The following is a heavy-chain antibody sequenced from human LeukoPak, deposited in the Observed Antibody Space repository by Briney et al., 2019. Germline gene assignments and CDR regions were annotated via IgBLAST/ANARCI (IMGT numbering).Heavy chain of an antibody. J-gene: IGHJ3*02. CDR1: GGPISSYY. Sequence: SETLSLTCTVSGGPISSYYWSWIRQPPGKGLEWIGYIYYSGSTNYNPSLKSRVTISVDTSKNQFSLKLSSVTAADTAVYYCARLPGGIAVAGDAFDIWGQGTMVTVSS. CDR2: IYYSGST. CDR3: ARLPGGIAVAGDAFDI. D-gene: IGHD6-19*01. V-gene: IGHV4-59*08.